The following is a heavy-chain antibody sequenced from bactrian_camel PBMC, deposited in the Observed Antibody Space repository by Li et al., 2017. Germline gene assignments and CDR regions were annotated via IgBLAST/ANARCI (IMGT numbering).Heavy chain of an antibody. CDR2: INDIGET. V-gene: IGHV3S35*01. J-gene: IGHJ4*01. CDR3: ESHTRRYGCNI. D-gene: IGHD3*01. Sequence: VQLVESGGGLVQPGGSLRLSCTAPRFTTNGCAMNWYRQATGKQREWVSFINDIGETQYAESVKGRFTISADKAKDTVYLQMNSLKPEDTAIYSCESHTRRYGCNIRGQGTQVTVS. CDR1: RFTTNGCA.